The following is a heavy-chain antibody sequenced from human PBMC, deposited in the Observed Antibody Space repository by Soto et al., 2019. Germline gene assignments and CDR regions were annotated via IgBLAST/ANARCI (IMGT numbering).Heavy chain of an antibody. V-gene: IGHV3-23*01. Sequence: PGGSLSLSCAASGFTFSSYAMSWVRQAPGKGLEWVSAISGSHGSTYYADSVKGRFTISRDNSKNTLYLQMNSLRAEDTALYCCASLNWSFVYWGQGTLVTVSS. CDR3: ASLNWSFVY. CDR1: GFTFSSYA. J-gene: IGHJ4*02. D-gene: IGHD1-1*01. CDR2: ISGSHGST.